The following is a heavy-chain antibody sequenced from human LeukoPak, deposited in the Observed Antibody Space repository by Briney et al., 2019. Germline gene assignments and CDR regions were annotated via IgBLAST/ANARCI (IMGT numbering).Heavy chain of an antibody. CDR3: ARGDSSGWYWLDY. J-gene: IGHJ4*02. CDR2: IKQDGGEK. CDR1: GFTFSAYW. D-gene: IGHD6-19*01. V-gene: IGHV3-7*04. Sequence: GGSLRLSCAASGFTFSAYWMSWLRQAPGRGLEWVASIKQDGGEKYYVDSVMGRFTISRDNSKNTLYLQMNSLRAEDTAVYYCARGDSSGWYWLDYWGQGTLVTVSS.